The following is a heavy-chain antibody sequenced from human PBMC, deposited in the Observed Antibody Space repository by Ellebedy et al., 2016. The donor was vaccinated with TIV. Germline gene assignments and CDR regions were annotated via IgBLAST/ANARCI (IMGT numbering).Heavy chain of an antibody. J-gene: IGHJ6*02. CDR3: AKDAKNHLLTYGVDV. CDR2: ILSDGSNQ. Sequence: GESLKISCAGTGFAFNDYNIHWVRRAPGRGLEWLAAILSDGSNQYYSGSVKGRFTVSRDNTRNTLYLQLNSLRPEDTAVHYCAKDAKNHLLTYGVDVWGQGTTVTVS. D-gene: IGHD1-14*01. V-gene: IGHV3-30*18. CDR1: GFAFNDYN.